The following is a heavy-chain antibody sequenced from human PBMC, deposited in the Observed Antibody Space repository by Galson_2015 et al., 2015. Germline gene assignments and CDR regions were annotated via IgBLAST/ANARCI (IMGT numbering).Heavy chain of an antibody. D-gene: IGHD3-22*01. CDR1: GFSLSTSGVG. CDR3: AHSGVVVITFDSGSGVALHDAFDI. V-gene: IGHV2-5*02. Sequence: PALVKPTQTLTLTCTFSGFSLSTSGVGVGWIRQPPGKALEWLALIYWDDDKRYSPSLKSRLTITKDTSKNQVVLTMTNMDPVDTATYYCAHSGVVVITFDSGSGVALHDAFDIWGQGTMVTVSS. CDR2: IYWDDDK. J-gene: IGHJ3*02.